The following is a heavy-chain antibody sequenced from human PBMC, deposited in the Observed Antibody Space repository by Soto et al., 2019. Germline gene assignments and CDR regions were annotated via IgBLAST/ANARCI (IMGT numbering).Heavy chain of an antibody. V-gene: IGHV4-31*03. D-gene: IGHD2-15*01. CDR2: IYYSGST. J-gene: IGHJ2*01. CDR3: ARAYRDYWYFHL. CDR1: GGSISSGGYY. Sequence: QVQLQESGPGLVKPSQTLSLTCTVSGGSISSGGYYWSWIRQHPGKGPEWIGYIYYSGSTYYNPSLKSGVSISVDTTKNQSGLKLSPVTGAVTAVYYCARAYRDYWYFHLWFRGTLVTVSS.